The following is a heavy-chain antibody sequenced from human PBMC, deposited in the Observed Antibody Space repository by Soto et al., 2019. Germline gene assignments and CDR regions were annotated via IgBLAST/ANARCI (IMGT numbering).Heavy chain of an antibody. CDR3: AIGGCSSCWFDP. J-gene: IGHJ5*02. CDR1: GASISSNY. Sequence: QVQLQESGPGLVKPSETLSLTCTVSGASISSNYWSWIRQPPGEGLEWIGYIHYSRSTKYNASLQSRVTISMDTSKTQFSVKLTSVTAADTAVYYCAIGGCSSCWFDPRGQGTLVTVSS. V-gene: IGHV4-59*01. CDR2: IHYSRST. D-gene: IGHD3-10*02.